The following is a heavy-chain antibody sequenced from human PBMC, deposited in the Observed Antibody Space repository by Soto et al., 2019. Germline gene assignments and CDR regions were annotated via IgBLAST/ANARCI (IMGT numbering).Heavy chain of an antibody. D-gene: IGHD5-18*01. Sequence: SETLSLTCAVSGYSISSGYYWGWIRQPPGKGLEWIGSIYHSGSTYYNPSLKSRVTISVDTPKNQFSLKLSSVTAADTAVYYCARVLGGYSYGYDDDYWGQGTLVTVSS. CDR3: ARVLGGYSYGYDDDY. CDR2: IYHSGST. J-gene: IGHJ4*02. V-gene: IGHV4-38-2*01. CDR1: GYSISSGYY.